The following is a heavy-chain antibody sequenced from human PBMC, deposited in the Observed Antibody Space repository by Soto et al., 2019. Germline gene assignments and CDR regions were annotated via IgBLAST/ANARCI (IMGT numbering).Heavy chain of an antibody. J-gene: IGHJ3*01. V-gene: IGHV3-30*03. D-gene: IGHD6-19*01. CDR1: GFTFRSYG. CDR2: ISYDGSKK. Sequence: QVHLVESGGGVVQPGRSLRLSCAASGFTFRSYGMHWVRQGPGKGLEWLAFISYDGSKKFYADSVKGRFTISRDYSTNTLNLQMNSLRHQDTAVYYCTVAGDGDQGGFDVWGQGTKVTVSS. CDR3: TVAGDGDQGGFDV.